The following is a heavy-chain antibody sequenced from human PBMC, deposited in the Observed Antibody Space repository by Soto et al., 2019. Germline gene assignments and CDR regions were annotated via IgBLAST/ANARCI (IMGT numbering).Heavy chain of an antibody. CDR1: GFTFSDEN. V-gene: IGHV3-21*06. D-gene: IGHD2-2*01. CDR2: ISGGGSYI. Sequence: PGGSLRLSCSASGFTFSDENMSWVRQVPGKGLEWVSGISGGGSYIFYADSVQGRFSISRDSPKNSLFLEMNSLRVEDTAVYYCATDSDSKRTSCFFPPHVWGQGTTVTVSS. J-gene: IGHJ6*02. CDR3: ATDSDSKRTSCFFPPHV.